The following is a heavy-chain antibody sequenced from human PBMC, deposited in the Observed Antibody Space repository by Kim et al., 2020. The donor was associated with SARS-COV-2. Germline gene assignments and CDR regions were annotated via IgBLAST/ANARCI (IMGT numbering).Heavy chain of an antibody. CDR1: GGSISSYY. Sequence: SETLSLTCTASGGSISSYYWSWIRQPAGKGLEWIGRIYTSGSTNYNPSLKSRVTISVDTSKNQFSLRLTSVTAADTAVYYCVRSGNWFDPWGQGTLVTVSS. CDR3: VRSGNWFDP. J-gene: IGHJ5*02. V-gene: IGHV4-4*07. CDR2: IYTSGST. D-gene: IGHD1-26*01.